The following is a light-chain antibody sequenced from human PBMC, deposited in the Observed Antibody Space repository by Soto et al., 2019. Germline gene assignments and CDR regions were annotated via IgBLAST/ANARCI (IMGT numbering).Light chain of an antibody. CDR1: QGINND. Sequence: DLQMTQSPSSLSASVGDRVTITCQASQGINNDLNWYQHKLGKAPKLLIYDASNLETGVPSRFTGGGSGTEFTFTISSLQPEDIGTYYCQLYGDLPFTFGPGTKVAIK. CDR2: DAS. J-gene: IGKJ3*01. V-gene: IGKV1-33*01. CDR3: QLYGDLPFT.